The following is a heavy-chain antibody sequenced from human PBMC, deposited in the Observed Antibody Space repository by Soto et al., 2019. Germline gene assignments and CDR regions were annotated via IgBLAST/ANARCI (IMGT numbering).Heavy chain of an antibody. D-gene: IGHD2-8*01. V-gene: IGHV5-51*01. CDR2: IYPGDSDT. CDR3: ARLPDIVLMVYAIQGDDAFDI. CDR1: GYSFTSYW. J-gene: IGHJ3*02. Sequence: GESLKISCKGSGYSFTSYWIGWVRQMPRKGLEWMGIIYPGDSDTRYSPSFQGQVTISADKSISTAYLQWSSLKASDTAMYYCARLPDIVLMVYAIQGDDAFDIWGQGTMVTVSS.